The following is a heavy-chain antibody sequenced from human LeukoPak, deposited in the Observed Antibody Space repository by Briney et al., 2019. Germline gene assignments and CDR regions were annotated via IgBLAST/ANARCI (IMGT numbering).Heavy chain of an antibody. CDR2: INHSGST. CDR3: ARDYTAMATPFFDY. V-gene: IGHV4-34*01. J-gene: IGHJ4*02. D-gene: IGHD5-18*01. Sequence: SETLSLTCAVYGGSFSGYYWSWIRQPPGKGLEWIGEINHSGSTNYNPSLKSRVTISVDTSKNQFSLKLSSVTAADTAVYYCARDYTAMATPFFDYWGRGTLVTVSS. CDR1: GGSFSGYY.